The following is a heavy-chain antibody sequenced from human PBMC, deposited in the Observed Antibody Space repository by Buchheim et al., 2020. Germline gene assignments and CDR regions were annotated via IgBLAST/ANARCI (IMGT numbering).Heavy chain of an antibody. CDR2: ISSSCSSI. V-gene: IGHV3-21*01. CDR3: AREYSGSSGRTFDI. Sequence: EVQLVESGGGLVKPGGSLRLSCAASGFTFNNYNMNWVRQAPGKGLEWVSSISSSCSSIYYADSVKGRFTISRDNAKNSLYLQMNSLRAEDTAVYYCAREYSGSSGRTFDIWGQGS. J-gene: IGHJ3*02. CDR1: GFTFNNYN. D-gene: IGHD6-6*01.